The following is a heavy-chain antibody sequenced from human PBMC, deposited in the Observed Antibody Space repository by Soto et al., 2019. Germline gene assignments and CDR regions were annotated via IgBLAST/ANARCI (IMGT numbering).Heavy chain of an antibody. D-gene: IGHD3-3*01. J-gene: IGHJ4*02. CDR2: IYHSGST. CDR1: GGSIISSRW. CDR3: VANGYYSLEY. Sequence: QVQLQESGPGLVKPSGTLSLTCTVSGGSIISSRWWSWVRQPPGKGLEWVGEIYHSGSTNYNPSLKSRVTISVDKSKNQFSLNLSSVTAADTAVYWCVANGYYSLEYWGQGALVTVSS. V-gene: IGHV4-4*01.